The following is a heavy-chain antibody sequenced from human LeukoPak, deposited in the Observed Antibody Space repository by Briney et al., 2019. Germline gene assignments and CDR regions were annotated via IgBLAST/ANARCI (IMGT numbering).Heavy chain of an antibody. CDR2: IYSGGST. Sequence: GGSLRLSCAASGFTVSSNYMSWVRQAPGKGLEWVSVIYSGGSTYYADSVKGRFTISRDNSKNTLYLQMNSLRAEDTAVYYCVRLDTAMDYFDYWGQGTLVTVSS. CDR3: VRLDTAMDYFDY. V-gene: IGHV3-66*04. J-gene: IGHJ4*02. D-gene: IGHD5-18*01. CDR1: GFTVSSNY.